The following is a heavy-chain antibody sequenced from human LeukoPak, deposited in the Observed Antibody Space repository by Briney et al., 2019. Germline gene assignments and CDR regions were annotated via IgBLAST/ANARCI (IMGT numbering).Heavy chain of an antibody. CDR1: GLSFSSFA. CDR3: ARASWVSTTDAVR. CDR2: IRGNGDT. J-gene: IGHJ4*02. Sequence: GGSLRLSCAASGLSFSSFAMSWVRQGPARGLEWVSSIRGNGDTFYEDSVKGRFTLSSDISRNTVYFQLNNLRVEDTAIYYCARASWVSTTDAVRWGQGTLVTVS. V-gene: IGHV3-23*01. D-gene: IGHD1-14*01.